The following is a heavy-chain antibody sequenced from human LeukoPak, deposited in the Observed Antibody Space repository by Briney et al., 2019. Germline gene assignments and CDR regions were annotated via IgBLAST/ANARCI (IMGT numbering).Heavy chain of an antibody. D-gene: IGHD3-22*01. V-gene: IGHV1-2*02. J-gene: IGHJ5*02. CDR2: INPNSGGT. CDR3: ARGHYDSSGSWFDH. CDR1: GYTFTGYY. Sequence: ASVKVSCKASGYTFTGYYMHWVRQAPGQGLEWMGWINPNSGGTNYAQKFQGRVTMTRDTSISTAHMELSRLRSDDTAVYYCARGHYDSSGSWFDHWGQGTLVTVSS.